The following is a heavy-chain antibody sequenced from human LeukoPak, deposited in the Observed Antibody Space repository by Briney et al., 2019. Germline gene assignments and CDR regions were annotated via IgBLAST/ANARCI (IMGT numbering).Heavy chain of an antibody. D-gene: IGHD3-10*01. CDR2: ISAYNGNT. Sequence: GASVKVSCKASGYTFTTYGITWVRQAPGQGLEWMGWISAYNGNTKSAQKLQGRVTMTTDSSTSTAYMELRSLRSDDTAVYYCARGGQRWFGELPNDYWGQGTLVTVSS. CDR1: GYTFTTYG. J-gene: IGHJ4*02. V-gene: IGHV1-18*01. CDR3: ARGGQRWFGELPNDY.